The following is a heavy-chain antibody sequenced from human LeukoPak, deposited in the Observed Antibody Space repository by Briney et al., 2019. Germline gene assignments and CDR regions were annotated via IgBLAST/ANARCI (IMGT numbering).Heavy chain of an antibody. J-gene: IGHJ4*02. D-gene: IGHD6-6*01. CDR2: ISSSSSYI. V-gene: IGHV3-21*01. Sequence: GGSLRLSCAASGFTFSSYSMNWVRQAPGKGLEWVSSISSSSSYIYYADSVKGRFTISRDNAKNSLYLQMNSLRAEDTAVYYCARDALYSSSPFDYWGQGTLVTVSS. CDR3: ARDALYSSSPFDY. CDR1: GFTFSSYS.